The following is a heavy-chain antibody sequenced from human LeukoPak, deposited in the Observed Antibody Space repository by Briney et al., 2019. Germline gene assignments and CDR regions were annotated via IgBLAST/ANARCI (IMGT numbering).Heavy chain of an antibody. D-gene: IGHD3-22*01. CDR3: ARVFYDSSGYYGPDYWYFDL. V-gene: IGHV4-59*01. J-gene: IGHJ2*01. Sequence: NPSETLSLTCTGSGRSISSYYLSWIRQRPGKGLEWVGYICYIGSTNYKPSLKSRVTTSVDTSKNQFSLKLSSVTAADTAVYYCARVFYDSSGYYGPDYWYFDLWGRGTLVTVSS. CDR1: GRSISSYY. CDR2: ICYIGST.